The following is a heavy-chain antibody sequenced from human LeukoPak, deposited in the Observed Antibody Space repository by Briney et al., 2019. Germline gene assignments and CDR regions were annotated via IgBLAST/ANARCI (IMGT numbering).Heavy chain of an antibody. Sequence: SETLSLTCTVSGDSISSSSYYWGWIRQPPGKGLEWIGSIYHSGSTYYNPSLKSRVTISVDTSKNQFSLKLSSVTAADTAVYYCARDGHDYGDYGGGGYWGQGALVTVSS. CDR2: IYHSGST. CDR1: GDSISSSSYY. J-gene: IGHJ4*02. D-gene: IGHD4-17*01. V-gene: IGHV4-39*07. CDR3: ARDGHDYGDYGGGGY.